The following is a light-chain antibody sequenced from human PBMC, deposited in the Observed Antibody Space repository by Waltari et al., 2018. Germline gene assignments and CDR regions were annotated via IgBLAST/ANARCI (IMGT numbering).Light chain of an antibody. Sequence: EIGLPQSPATLSLSPGETATLSCRASQTIRTYLGWYQQKPGQAPRLLLFDASSRATGIPAKFRGTGSGTDFTLTVSDLEPEDFGIYYCQQRSIWPYTFGQGTRLEIK. CDR2: DAS. J-gene: IGKJ2*01. CDR1: QTIRTY. V-gene: IGKV3-11*01. CDR3: QQRSIWPYT.